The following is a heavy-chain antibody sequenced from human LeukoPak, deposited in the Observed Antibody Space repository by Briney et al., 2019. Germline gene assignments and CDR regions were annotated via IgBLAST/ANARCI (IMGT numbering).Heavy chain of an antibody. D-gene: IGHD5-12*01. Sequence: PGGSLRLSCAASGFTISNNGMSWVRQAPGKGLEWVPTILGSGVYTNRADSVKGRLTISRDNSKNTLYLQMNSLRADDTAVYYCAKSRIEALGTGAFDIWGQGTMVTVSS. CDR2: ILGSGVYT. CDR1: GFTISNNG. V-gene: IGHV3-23*01. J-gene: IGHJ3*02. CDR3: AKSRIEALGTGAFDI.